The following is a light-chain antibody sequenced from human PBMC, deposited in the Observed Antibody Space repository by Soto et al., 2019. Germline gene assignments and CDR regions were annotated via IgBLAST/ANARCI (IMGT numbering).Light chain of an antibody. CDR1: QSIDIY. CDR3: QQSFSSPRT. CDR2: ATS. V-gene: IGKV1-39*01. Sequence: IQMTQSPSSLSASVGDRVTITCRSSQSIDIYLSWYQQKPGKAPKVLIYATSTLQIGVPSRFSGSGSGTEFTLTISGLQPDDFAIYYCQQSFSSPRTFGLGTKVDIK. J-gene: IGKJ1*01.